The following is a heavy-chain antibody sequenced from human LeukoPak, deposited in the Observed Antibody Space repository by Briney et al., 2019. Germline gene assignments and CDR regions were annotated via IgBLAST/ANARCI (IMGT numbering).Heavy chain of an antibody. V-gene: IGHV1-46*01. Sequence: GASVKVSCKASGYTFTSYYMHWVRQAPGQGLEWMGIINPSGGSTSYAQKFQGRVTMTRDTSTSTVYMELSSLRSEDTAVYYCARDCSSSRYYYYYGMDVWGQGTTVTVSS. J-gene: IGHJ6*02. CDR1: GYTFTSYY. D-gene: IGHD6-13*01. CDR2: INPSGGST. CDR3: ARDCSSSRYYYYYGMDV.